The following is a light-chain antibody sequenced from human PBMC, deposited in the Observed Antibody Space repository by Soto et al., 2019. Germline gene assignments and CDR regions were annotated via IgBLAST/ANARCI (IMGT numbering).Light chain of an antibody. CDR1: QNIDTY. CDR3: QQSYNFPPP. CDR2: SAY. J-gene: IGKJ1*01. V-gene: IGKV1-39*01. Sequence: DIQMTQSPSSLSASVGDRVTITCRASQNIDTYLNWYLQKLGQAPKLLIHSAYSLQSGVSPRFSGDGSGTEFTLTISSLQPEDFATYYCQQSYNFPPPFGQGTTV.